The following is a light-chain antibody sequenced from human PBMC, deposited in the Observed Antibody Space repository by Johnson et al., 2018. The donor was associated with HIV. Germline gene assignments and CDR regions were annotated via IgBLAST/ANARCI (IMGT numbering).Light chain of an antibody. CDR2: DSY. J-gene: IGLJ1*01. V-gene: IGLV1-51*01. Sequence: QSVLTQPPSVSAAPGQKVTISCSGSSSNIGNNYVSWYQQLPGTAPKLLIYDSYKRPSGIPDRFSGSKSGTSATLGITGLQTGDEADYYCGTWDSSLSAYVFGTGTKLTVL. CDR3: GTWDSSLSAYV. CDR1: SSNIGNNY.